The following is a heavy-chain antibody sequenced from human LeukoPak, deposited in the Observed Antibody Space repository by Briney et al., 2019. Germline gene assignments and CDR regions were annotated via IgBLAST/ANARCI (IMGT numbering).Heavy chain of an antibody. Sequence: GRSLRLSCEASGFTFSSYDMHWVRQAPGKGLEWVAVISYDGSNKYYADSVKGRFTISRDNSRNTLFLQMNSLRPEDTAVYYCAKAFSGSSLPYFDYWGQGTLVTVSS. V-gene: IGHV3-30*18. J-gene: IGHJ4*02. CDR3: AKAFSGSSLPYFDY. CDR2: ISYDGSNK. CDR1: GFTFSSYD. D-gene: IGHD1-26*01.